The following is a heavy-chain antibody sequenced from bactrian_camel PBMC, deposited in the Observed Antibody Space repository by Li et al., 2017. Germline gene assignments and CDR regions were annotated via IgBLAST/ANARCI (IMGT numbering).Heavy chain of an antibody. CDR1: GYIYSSHC. V-gene: IGHV3S25*01. CDR2: IAIGGGST. J-gene: IGHJ4*01. D-gene: IGHD4*01. Sequence: QLVESGGGAVQAGGSLRLSCVASGYIYSSHCMGWVRQAPGKEREGVAAIAIGGGSTFYADSVKGRFTISQDSTKNTVNLQMNDLRPEDTAMYYCAVATDCRWTGYPTWTPLPNSVGQGTQVTVS.